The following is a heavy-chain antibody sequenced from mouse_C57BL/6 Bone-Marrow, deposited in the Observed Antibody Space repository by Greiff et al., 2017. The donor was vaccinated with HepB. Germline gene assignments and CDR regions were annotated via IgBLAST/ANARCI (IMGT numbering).Heavy chain of an antibody. J-gene: IGHJ3*01. CDR3: ARRNYGSGFAY. V-gene: IGHV1-63*01. CDR2: IYPGGGYT. Sequence: QVNVKQSGAELVRPGTSVKMSCKASGYTFTNYWIGWAKQRPGHGLEWIGDIYPGGGYTNYNEKFKGKATLTADKSSSTAYMQFSSLTSEDSAIYYCARRNYGSGFAYWGQGTLVTVSA. CDR1: GYTFTNYW. D-gene: IGHD1-1*01.